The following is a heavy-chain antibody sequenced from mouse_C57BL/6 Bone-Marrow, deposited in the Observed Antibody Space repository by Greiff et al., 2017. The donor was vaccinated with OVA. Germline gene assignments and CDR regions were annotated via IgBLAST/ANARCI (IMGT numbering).Heavy chain of an antibody. Sequence: VQLQQPGTELVKPGASVKLSCKASGYTFTSYWMHWVKQRPGQGLEWIGNINPSNGGTNYNEKFKSQATLTVDKSSSTAYMQLSSLTSEDSAVYYCARDYYGSSYLFAYWGQGTLVTVSA. CDR3: ARDYYGSSYLFAY. D-gene: IGHD1-1*01. CDR2: INPSNGGT. J-gene: IGHJ3*01. CDR1: GYTFTSYW. V-gene: IGHV1-53*01.